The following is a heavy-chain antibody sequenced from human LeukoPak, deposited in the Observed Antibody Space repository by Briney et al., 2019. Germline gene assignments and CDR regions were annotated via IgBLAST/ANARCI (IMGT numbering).Heavy chain of an antibody. CDR3: ARSSGYDAYYFDY. D-gene: IGHD5-12*01. V-gene: IGHV4-59*08. CDR1: GGSISTYY. CDR2: NYYSGST. Sequence: PSETLSLTCTVSGGSISTYYWSWIRQPPGKGLECIGYNYYSGSTNYNPSLKSRVTISVDTSKNQYSLKLTSVTAADTAVYYCARSSGYDAYYFDYWGQGTLVTVSS. J-gene: IGHJ4*02.